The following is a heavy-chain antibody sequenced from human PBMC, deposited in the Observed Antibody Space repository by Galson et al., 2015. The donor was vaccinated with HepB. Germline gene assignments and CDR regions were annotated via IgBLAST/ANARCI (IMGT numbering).Heavy chain of an antibody. Sequence: LRLSCAASGFTFSSYGMHWVRQAPGKGLEWVAVISYDGSNKYYADSVKGRFTISRDNSKNTLYLQMNSLRAEDTAVYYCAKDRAAADWYFDLWGRGTLVTVSS. V-gene: IGHV3-30*18. CDR1: GFTFSSYG. CDR3: AKDRAAADWYFDL. J-gene: IGHJ2*01. D-gene: IGHD2-2*01. CDR2: ISYDGSNK.